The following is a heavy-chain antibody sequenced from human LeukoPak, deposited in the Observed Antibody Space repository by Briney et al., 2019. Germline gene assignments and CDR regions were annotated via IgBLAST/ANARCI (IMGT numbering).Heavy chain of an antibody. CDR2: IKEDGSER. CDR3: ARDLQRGSIDY. Sequence: GGSLRLSCEDPAFIFSGHWMNWVRQTPGKGLEWVASIKEDGSERQYVDSVKGRFTISRGNSKNTLYLQMNSLRAEDTAVYYCARDLQRGSIDYWGQGTLVTVSS. CDR1: AFIFSGHW. V-gene: IGHV3-7*01. D-gene: IGHD3-16*01. J-gene: IGHJ4*02.